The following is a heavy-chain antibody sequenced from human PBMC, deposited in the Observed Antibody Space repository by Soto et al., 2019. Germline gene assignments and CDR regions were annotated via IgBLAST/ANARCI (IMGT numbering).Heavy chain of an antibody. Sequence: SETLSLTCTVSGGSLSSSSYYWGWIRQSPGKGLEWIGSIYYSGSTYYNPSLKSRVTMSVDTSRNQFSLKLSSVTVADTAVYYCARMSIPARTYYYYGMDVWGQGTTVTVSS. V-gene: IGHV4-39*01. J-gene: IGHJ6*02. D-gene: IGHD6-6*01. CDR1: GGSLSSSSYY. CDR2: IYYSGST. CDR3: ARMSIPARTYYYYGMDV.